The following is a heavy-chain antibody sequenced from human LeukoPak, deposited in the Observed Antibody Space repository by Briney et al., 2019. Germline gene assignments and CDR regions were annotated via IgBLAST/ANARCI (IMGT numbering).Heavy chain of an antibody. CDR3: ARGRFGYYYDSSGYYYWFDP. CDR2: IDQSGST. D-gene: IGHD3-22*01. Sequence: SETLSLTCAVSGGSFTGHHCSWNRQPPGKGLEWIGEIDQSGSTNYNPSLKSRVTISVDTSKNQFSLKLSSVTAADTAVYYCARGRFGYYYDSSGYYYWFDPWGQGTLVTVSS. V-gene: IGHV4-34*01. CDR1: GGSFTGHH. J-gene: IGHJ5*02.